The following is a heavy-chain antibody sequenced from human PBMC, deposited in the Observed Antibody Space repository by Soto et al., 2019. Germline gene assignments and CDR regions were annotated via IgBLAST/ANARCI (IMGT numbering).Heavy chain of an antibody. CDR2: ISAYNGNT. V-gene: IGHV1-18*01. CDR1: GYTFTSYG. CDR3: ARGVKSGSYIAFDI. D-gene: IGHD1-26*01. J-gene: IGHJ3*02. Sequence: ASVKVSCKASGYTFTSYGISWVRQAPGQGLERIVWISAYNGNTNYAQRLQGRVTMTTDTSTSTAYMELGSLRSDYTAVYYCARGVKSGSYIAFDIWGQGTMVTVSS.